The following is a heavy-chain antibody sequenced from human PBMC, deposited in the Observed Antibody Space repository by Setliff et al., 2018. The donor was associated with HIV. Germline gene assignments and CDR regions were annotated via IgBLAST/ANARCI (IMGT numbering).Heavy chain of an antibody. D-gene: IGHD3-22*01. Sequence: PGGSLRPSCAASGFMFGVDWMSLVRQTPGKGLEWVASVTPDGGDKYYTNSMRGRFTISRDNGKNAVYLQMNSLRVEDTAVYYCARETMYDSRGYLSHYFDYWGQGTPVTVSS. CDR2: VTPDGGDK. V-gene: IGHV3-7*01. CDR3: ARETMYDSRGYLSHYFDY. J-gene: IGHJ4*02. CDR1: GFMFGVDW.